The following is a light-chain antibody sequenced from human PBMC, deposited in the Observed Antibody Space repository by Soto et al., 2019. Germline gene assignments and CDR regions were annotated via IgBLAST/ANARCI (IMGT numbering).Light chain of an antibody. V-gene: IGLV2-14*03. CDR3: SSFTSNRRYV. Sequence: SVLTQPSSVSGSPGQSITISCTGNHNDIGTYDYVSWYQQHPGRAPRLLIHGVTTRPSGISGRFSASKSGLTASLTISGLPPEDEADYSCSSFTSNRRYVFGHGTKVTVL. CDR1: HNDIGTYDY. CDR2: GVT. J-gene: IGLJ1*01.